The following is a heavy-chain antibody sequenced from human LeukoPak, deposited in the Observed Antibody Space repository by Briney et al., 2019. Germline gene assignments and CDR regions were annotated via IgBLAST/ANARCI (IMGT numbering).Heavy chain of an antibody. CDR1: GFMFSSYA. J-gene: IGHJ4*02. Sequence: GGSLRLSCAASGFMFSSYAMRWVRQAPGKGLEWVSGISGSGRSTYYADSVKGRFTISRDNSKNTLYLQMNSLRAEDTAVYYCAKVSNDYVWGYFDYWGQGTLATVSS. D-gene: IGHD3-16*01. CDR3: AKVSNDYVWGYFDY. V-gene: IGHV3-23*01. CDR2: ISGSGRST.